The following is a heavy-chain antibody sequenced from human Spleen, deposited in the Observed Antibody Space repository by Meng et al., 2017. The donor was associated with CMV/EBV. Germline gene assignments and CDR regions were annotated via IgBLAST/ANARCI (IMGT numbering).Heavy chain of an antibody. CDR1: TFTSYS. D-gene: IGHD6-19*01. CDR2: INPSGGST. Sequence: TFTSYSMHWVRQTPGQGLEWMGIINPSGGSTSYAQKFQGRVTMTRDTSTSTVYMELSSLRSEDTAVYYCARPLSTSIAVAGNDAFDIWGQGTMVTVSS. CDR3: ARPLSTSIAVAGNDAFDI. V-gene: IGHV1-46*01. J-gene: IGHJ3*02.